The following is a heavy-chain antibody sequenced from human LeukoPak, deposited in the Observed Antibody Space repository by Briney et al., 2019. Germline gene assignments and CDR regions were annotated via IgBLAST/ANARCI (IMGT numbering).Heavy chain of an antibody. D-gene: IGHD5-18*01. J-gene: IGHJ4*02. Sequence: SETLSLTCTVSDGSINIYYWSWIRQAPGKGLEWIGYIYNSGSINYNPSLRRRVTISMDASKIQFSLRLTSVTAADTAMYYCARGYNYGAHYWFDYWGQGTLVTVSS. CDR2: IYNSGSI. CDR3: ARGYNYGAHYWFDY. CDR1: DGSINIYY. V-gene: IGHV4-59*01.